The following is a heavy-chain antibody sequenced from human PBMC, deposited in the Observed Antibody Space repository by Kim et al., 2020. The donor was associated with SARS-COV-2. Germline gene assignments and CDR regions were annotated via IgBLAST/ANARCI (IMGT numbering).Heavy chain of an antibody. V-gene: IGHV3-49*03. CDR3: TPLTHPTTVAVKVRYYYGMDV. D-gene: IGHD6-19*01. J-gene: IGHJ6*02. CDR1: GFTFGDYA. Sequence: GGSLRLSCTASGFTFGDYAMSWFRQAPGKGLEWVGFIRSKAYGGTTEYAASVKGRFTISRDDSKSIAYLQMNSLKTEDTAVYYCTPLTHPTTVAVKVRYYYGMDVWGQGTTVTVSS. CDR2: IRSKAYGGTT.